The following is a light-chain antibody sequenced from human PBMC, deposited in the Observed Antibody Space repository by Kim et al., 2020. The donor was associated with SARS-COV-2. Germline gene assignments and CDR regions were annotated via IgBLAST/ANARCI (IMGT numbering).Light chain of an antibody. J-gene: IGLJ2*01. CDR2: RDS. CDR3: QVWDNSVV. CDR1: NIGTKH. V-gene: IGLV3-9*01. Sequence: SYELTQPLSVSVSLGQTASISCGGDNIGTKHVQWYQQKPGQAPMLVIYRDSKRPSGIPERFSGSNSGNTATLTISVTQVMDEAEYYCQVWDNSVVFGGGTQLTVL.